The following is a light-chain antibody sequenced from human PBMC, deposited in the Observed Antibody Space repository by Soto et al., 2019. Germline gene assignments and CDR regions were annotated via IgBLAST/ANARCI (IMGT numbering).Light chain of an antibody. J-gene: IGLJ2*01. V-gene: IGLV2-14*03. CDR3: SSYTGSNTVL. Sequence: QSALTQPASVSGSPGQSITIPCTGASSDVGGYSYVSWYQQHPGKAPKLIIYDVNNRPSGVSNRFSGSHSGNTASLTISGLQSEDEADYYCSSYTGSNTVLFGGGTKLTVL. CDR1: SSDVGGYSY. CDR2: DVN.